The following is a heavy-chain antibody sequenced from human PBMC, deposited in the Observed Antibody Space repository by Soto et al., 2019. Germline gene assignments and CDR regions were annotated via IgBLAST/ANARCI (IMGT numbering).Heavy chain of an antibody. CDR1: GGTFSTYA. Sequence: QVPLVQSGAEVKKPASSVKVSCKAPGGTFSTYAISWVRQAPGQGLEWRGGVIPIFGTPKYAQKFQGRVTITADESTSTGYMELRSLRSEDTAVYYCARSQGGSSSLDIYYYYYYGMDVWGQGTTVTVSS. CDR2: VIPIFGTP. J-gene: IGHJ6*02. D-gene: IGHD2-15*01. V-gene: IGHV1-69*01. CDR3: ARSQGGSSSLDIYYYYYYGMDV.